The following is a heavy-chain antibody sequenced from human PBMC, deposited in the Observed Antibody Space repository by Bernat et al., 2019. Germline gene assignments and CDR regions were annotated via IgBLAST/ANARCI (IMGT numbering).Heavy chain of an antibody. V-gene: IGHV3-48*02. D-gene: IGHD4-17*01. CDR1: GFTFISYS. Sequence: EVQLVESGGGLVQPGGSLRLSCAASGFTFISYSMNWVRQASGKGLEWVSYISSSSSTTHYADSVKGRFTISRDNAKNSLYIQMNSLRDEDTAVYYCARDLHGDYSFDYWGQGTLVTVSS. CDR3: ARDLHGDYSFDY. J-gene: IGHJ4*02. CDR2: ISSSSSTT.